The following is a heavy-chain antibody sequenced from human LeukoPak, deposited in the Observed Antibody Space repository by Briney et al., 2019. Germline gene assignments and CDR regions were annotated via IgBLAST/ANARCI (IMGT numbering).Heavy chain of an antibody. Sequence: PGGSLRLSCTGSGFTFGDYTMTWFRQAPGKGLEWVGFIRSKAYGGTTEYAASVKGRFTISRDDSKSIAFLQMNSLKIEDTAAYYCTRDTTLVRPIDYWGQGTLVTVSS. D-gene: IGHD4-23*01. V-gene: IGHV3-49*03. CDR1: GFTFGDYT. CDR2: IRSKAYGGTT. CDR3: TRDTTLVRPIDY. J-gene: IGHJ4*02.